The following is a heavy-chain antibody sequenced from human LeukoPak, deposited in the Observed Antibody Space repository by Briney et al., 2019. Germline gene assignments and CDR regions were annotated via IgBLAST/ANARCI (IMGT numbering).Heavy chain of an antibody. CDR3: AKGTGKSTLNWFDP. D-gene: IGHD1-14*01. CDR1: GFTFDDYT. J-gene: IGHJ5*02. Sequence: GGSLRLSCAASGFTFDDYTMHWVRQAPGKGLEWVSLISWDGDNTYYADSVKGRFTISRDNYKNSLYLQINSLRTEDTALYYCAKGTGKSTLNWFDPWGQGTLVTVSS. CDR2: ISWDGDNT. V-gene: IGHV3-43*01.